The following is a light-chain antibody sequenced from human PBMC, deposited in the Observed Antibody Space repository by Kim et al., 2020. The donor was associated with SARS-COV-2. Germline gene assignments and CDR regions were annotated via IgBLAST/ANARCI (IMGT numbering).Light chain of an antibody. CDR3: NSRDSSGNHVV. CDR1: SLRSYY. V-gene: IGLV3-19*01. CDR2: GKN. J-gene: IGLJ2*01. Sequence: LGQTVRITCKGDSLRSYYASWYQQKPGQAPVVVIYGKNNRPSGIPDRFSGSSSGNTASLTITGAQAEDEADYYCNSRDSSGNHVVFGGGTQLTVL.